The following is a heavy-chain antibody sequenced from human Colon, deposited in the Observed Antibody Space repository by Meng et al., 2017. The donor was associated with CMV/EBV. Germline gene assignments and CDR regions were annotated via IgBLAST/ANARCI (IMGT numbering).Heavy chain of an antibody. CDR3: AKNWGNDF. Sequence: EVQLLESGGGLVQPGGLLRLSCAASGFTFSSYGMNWVRHAPGKGLEWVSGITASGASTYYADSVKGRFTISRDNSKNTLYLQMNSLRADDTAVYYCAKNWGNDFWGQGTLVTVSS. J-gene: IGHJ4*02. CDR2: ITASGAST. V-gene: IGHV3-23*01. D-gene: IGHD3-16*01. CDR1: GFTFSSYG.